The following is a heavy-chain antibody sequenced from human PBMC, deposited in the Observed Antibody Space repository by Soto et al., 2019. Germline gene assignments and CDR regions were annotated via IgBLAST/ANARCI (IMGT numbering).Heavy chain of an antibody. V-gene: IGHV4-31*03. D-gene: IGHD2-2*01. J-gene: IGHJ5*02. CDR3: ARWGGYCSSTSCYEVPWFDP. CDR1: GGSISSGGYY. CDR2: IYYSGST. Sequence: SETLSLTCTVSGGSISSGGYYWSWIRQHPGKGLEWIGYIYYSGSTYYNPSLKSRVTISVDTSKNQFSLKLSSVTAADTAVYYCARWGGYCSSTSCYEVPWFDPWGRGTLVTVS.